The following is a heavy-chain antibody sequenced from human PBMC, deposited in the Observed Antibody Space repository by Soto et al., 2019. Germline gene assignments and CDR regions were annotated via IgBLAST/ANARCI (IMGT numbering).Heavy chain of an antibody. V-gene: IGHV4-59*08. J-gene: IGHJ4*02. CDR3: ARGGHCANGVCSALDY. D-gene: IGHD2-8*01. CDR1: GGSLSTYY. Sequence: SETLSLPCTGSGGSLSTYYWSLIRQPPGKGLEWIGYIYYGGSADYNPSLKSRVTISVDTSKKQFSLKLSSVTAADTAVYYCARGGHCANGVCSALDYWGQGTLVTVSS. CDR2: IYYGGSA.